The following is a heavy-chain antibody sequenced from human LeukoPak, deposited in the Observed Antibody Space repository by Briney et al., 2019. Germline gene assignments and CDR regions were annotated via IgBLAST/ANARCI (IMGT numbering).Heavy chain of an antibody. J-gene: IGHJ5*02. V-gene: IGHV1-8*01. CDR1: GYTFTRCD. D-gene: IGHD4-11*01. Sequence: ASVKVSCKASGYTFTRCDINGLRQATGQGLGWMGWMNPNSGNTGYAQKSQGRVTMTRNTSISTAYMELTSLRSEDTAAHYCARGYRGLDPWGQGTLVTVSS. CDR3: ARGYRGLDP. CDR2: MNPNSGNT.